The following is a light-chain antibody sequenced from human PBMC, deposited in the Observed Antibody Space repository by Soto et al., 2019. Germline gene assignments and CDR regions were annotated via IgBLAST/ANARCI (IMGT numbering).Light chain of an antibody. CDR2: QTT. CDR1: TGAVTSGHY. J-gene: IGLJ3*02. V-gene: IGLV7-46*01. CDR3: LLSYSGARV. Sequence: QAVVTQEPSLTVSPGGTVTLTCGSSTGAVTSGHYPYWFQQKPGQAPTTLIYQTTNKHSWTPARFSGSLLGDKAALTLSGAQPEDEADYYCLLSYSGARVFGGGTKLTVL.